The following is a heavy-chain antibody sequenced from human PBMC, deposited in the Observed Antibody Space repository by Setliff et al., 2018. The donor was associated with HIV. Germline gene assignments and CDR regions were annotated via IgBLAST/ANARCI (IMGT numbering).Heavy chain of an antibody. J-gene: IGHJ3*02. Sequence: ASVKVSCKVSGYTLTELSMHWVRQAPGKGLEWMGGFDPEDGETIYAQTLQGRVTIARDTSASTAYMELSSLRSEDTAVYYCARGHSSSAYDAYDIWGQGTMVTVSS. CDR1: GYTLTELS. D-gene: IGHD6-6*01. V-gene: IGHV1-24*01. CDR2: FDPEDGET. CDR3: ARGHSSSAYDAYDI.